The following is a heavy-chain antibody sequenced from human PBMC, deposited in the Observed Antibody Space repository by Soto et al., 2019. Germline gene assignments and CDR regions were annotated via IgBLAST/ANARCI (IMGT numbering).Heavy chain of an antibody. CDR2: IIPFHGVT. CDR1: GGTFSPYT. J-gene: IGHJ4*02. CDR3: TRDWEITVSTWSFGGF. V-gene: IGHV1-69*08. D-gene: IGHD3-10*01. Sequence: QVQLVQSGAEVKKPGSSVKVSCKASGGTFSPYTINWVRQAPGQGLEWMGRIIPFHGVTNYAQKFQARVTITADKSTSTAYMELSGLRFEDTAMYCCTRDWEITVSTWSFGGFWGRGTLVTVSS.